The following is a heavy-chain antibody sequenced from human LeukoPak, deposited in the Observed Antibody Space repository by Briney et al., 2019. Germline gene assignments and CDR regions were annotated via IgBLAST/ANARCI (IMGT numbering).Heavy chain of an antibody. CDR1: GFTFSNYA. Sequence: GGSLRLSCAASGFTFSNYAMHWVRQAPGKGLEYVSAISANGGSTYYAKSMKGRFTISRDNSKNTLYLQMGSLRAEDMAVYYCARVSRSIASYGADVWGQGTTVTVSS. CDR2: ISANGGST. CDR3: ARVSRSIASYGADV. V-gene: IGHV3-64*01. J-gene: IGHJ6*02.